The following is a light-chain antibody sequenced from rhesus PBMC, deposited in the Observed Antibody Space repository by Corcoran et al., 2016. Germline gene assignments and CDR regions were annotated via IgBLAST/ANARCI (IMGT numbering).Light chain of an antibody. CDR3: QQYSSRPYS. J-gene: IGKJ2*01. Sequence: DIQMTQSPSSLSASVGDTVTITCRASQGISSLLAWYQQKPGKAPKLLFYKASSLQSGVPSRFSGSGSVTDFTLTISSLQSEDFATYYCQQYSSRPYSFGQGTKVEIK. CDR2: KAS. CDR1: QGISSL. V-gene: IGKV1-22*01.